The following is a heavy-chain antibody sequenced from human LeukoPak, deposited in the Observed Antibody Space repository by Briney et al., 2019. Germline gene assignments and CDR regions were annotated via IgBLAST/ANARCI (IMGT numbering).Heavy chain of an antibody. Sequence: SETLSLTCAVYGGSFSGYYWSWIRQPPGKGLEWIGEINHSGSTNYNPSLKSRVTISVDTSKNQFSLKLSSVTAADTAVYYCARHVENSGYDYGLYYYYYYYMDVWGKGTTVTVSS. CDR1: GGSFSGYY. CDR3: ARHVENSGYDYGLYYYYYYYMDV. D-gene: IGHD5-12*01. V-gene: IGHV4-34*01. J-gene: IGHJ6*03. CDR2: INHSGST.